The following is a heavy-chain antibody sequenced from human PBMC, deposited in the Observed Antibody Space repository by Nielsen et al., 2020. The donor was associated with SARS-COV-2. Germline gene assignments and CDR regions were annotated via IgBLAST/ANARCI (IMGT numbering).Heavy chain of an antibody. CDR2: ISAYNGNT. D-gene: IGHD3-3*01. CDR3: ARGFQSITIFGVVTQLSWFDP. CDR1: GYTFTSYG. J-gene: IGHJ5*02. V-gene: IGHV1-18*01. Sequence: ALVKVSCKASGYTFTSYGISWVRQAPGQGLEWMGWISAYNGNTNYAQKLQGRVTMTTDTSTSTAYMELRSLRSDDTAVYYCARGFQSITIFGVVTQLSWFDPWGQGTLVTVSS.